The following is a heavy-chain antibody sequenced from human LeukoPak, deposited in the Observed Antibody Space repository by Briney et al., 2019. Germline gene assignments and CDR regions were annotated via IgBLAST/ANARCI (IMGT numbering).Heavy chain of an antibody. Sequence: GSLRLSCAASGFTLSSYEMNWVRQAPGKGPEWDSYISSSGNTICYADSVKGRFTISRDNAKISLYLQMNSLRAEDTAVYYCARGSYYYGSGVGDAFDIWGQGTMVTVSS. CDR1: GFTLSSYE. J-gene: IGHJ3*02. V-gene: IGHV3-48*03. CDR2: ISSSGNTI. CDR3: ARGSYYYGSGVGDAFDI. D-gene: IGHD3-10*01.